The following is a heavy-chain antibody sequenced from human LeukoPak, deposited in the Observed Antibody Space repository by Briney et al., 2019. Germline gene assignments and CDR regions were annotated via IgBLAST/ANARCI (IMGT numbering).Heavy chain of an antibody. Sequence: SETLSLTCAVYGGSFSGYYWSWIRQPPGKGLEWIGEINHSGSTNYNPSLKSRVTISVGTSKNQFSLKLSSVTAADTAVYYCARRGYYYGSGSYYRPPHSDYWGQGTLVTVSS. V-gene: IGHV4-34*01. CDR1: GGSFSGYY. CDR2: INHSGST. J-gene: IGHJ4*02. D-gene: IGHD3-10*01. CDR3: ARRGYYYGSGSYYRPPHSDY.